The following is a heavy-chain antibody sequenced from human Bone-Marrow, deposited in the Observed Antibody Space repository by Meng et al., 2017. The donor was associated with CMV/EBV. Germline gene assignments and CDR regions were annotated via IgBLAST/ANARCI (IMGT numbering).Heavy chain of an antibody. Sequence: SETLSLTCTVSGGSISSYHWSWIRQPPGKGLEWIGYIYYSGSTNYNPSLKSRVTISVDTSKNQFSLKLSSVTAADTAVYYCARGASTIFGVVRGMDVWGQGTTVTVSS. CDR1: GGSISSYH. J-gene: IGHJ6*02. D-gene: IGHD3-3*01. CDR3: ARGASTIFGVVRGMDV. V-gene: IGHV4-59*01. CDR2: IYYSGST.